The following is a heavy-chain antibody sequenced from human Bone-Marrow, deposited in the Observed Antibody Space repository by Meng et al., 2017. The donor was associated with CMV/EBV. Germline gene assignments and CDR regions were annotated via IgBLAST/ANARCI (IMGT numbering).Heavy chain of an antibody. J-gene: IGHJ5*02. CDR3: AKDISARYFDWPLGS. D-gene: IGHD3-9*01. CDR1: GFTFDDYG. CDR2: INWNGGST. Sequence: GESLKISCAASGFTFDDYGMSWVRQAPGKGLEWVSGINWNGGSTGYADSVKGRFTISRDNAKNSLYLQMNSLRAEDTALYYCAKDISARYFDWPLGSWGQGALVTFYS. V-gene: IGHV3-20*04.